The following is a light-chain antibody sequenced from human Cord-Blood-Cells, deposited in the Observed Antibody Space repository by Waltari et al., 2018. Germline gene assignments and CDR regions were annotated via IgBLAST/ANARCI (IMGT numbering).Light chain of an antibody. CDR3: CSYAGSSTYV. J-gene: IGLJ1*01. CDR2: EGS. CDR1: SSDVGSYNL. V-gene: IGLV2-23*01. Sequence: QSALTQPASVSGSPGQSITISVTGTSSDVGSYNLVSWYQHHPGKAPNLMIYEGSKRPSGVSNRFSGSKSGNTASLTISGLQAEDEADYYCCSYAGSSTYVFGTGTKVTVL.